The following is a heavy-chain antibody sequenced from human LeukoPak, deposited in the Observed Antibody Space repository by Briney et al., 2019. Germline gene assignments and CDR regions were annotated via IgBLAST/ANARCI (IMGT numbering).Heavy chain of an antibody. CDR1: GFTFSSYE. Sequence: GGSLRLSCAASGFTFSSYEMNWVRQAPGKGLEWVSYISSSGSTIYYADSVKGRFTISRDNAKNSLYLQMNRLRAEDTAVYYCAREGTTVTFDYWGQGTLVTVSS. V-gene: IGHV3-48*03. J-gene: IGHJ4*02. CDR2: ISSSGSTI. CDR3: AREGTTVTFDY. D-gene: IGHD4-17*01.